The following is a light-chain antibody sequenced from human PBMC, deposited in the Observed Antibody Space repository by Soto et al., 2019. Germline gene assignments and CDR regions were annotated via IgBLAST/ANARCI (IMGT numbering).Light chain of an antibody. CDR1: QSASTF. Sequence: IQMTQSASTRCSCLAPCHSNTYRASQSASTFLAWYQQKPGQAPKLLIYDASTLQSGVPSRFSGSGSGTEFTLTISSLQPDDFATYYCQHYNSYSEAFGQGTKVDIK. CDR2: DAS. J-gene: IGKJ1*01. V-gene: IGKV1-5*01. CDR3: QHYNSYSEA.